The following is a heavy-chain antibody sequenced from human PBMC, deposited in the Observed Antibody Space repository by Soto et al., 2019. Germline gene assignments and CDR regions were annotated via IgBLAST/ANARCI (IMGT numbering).Heavy chain of an antibody. Sequence: QVQLQESGPGLLKPSETLSLACTVSGGSISGYFWSWIRQPPGKGLEWIGCIYYSGSTNYNPSLKGRVTISVDTSKNQFSLKLSSVTAADTAVYYCARQWGNDAFDFWGQGTMVTVSS. CDR2: IYYSGST. J-gene: IGHJ3*01. V-gene: IGHV4-59*08. CDR1: GGSISGYF. D-gene: IGHD7-27*01. CDR3: ARQWGNDAFDF.